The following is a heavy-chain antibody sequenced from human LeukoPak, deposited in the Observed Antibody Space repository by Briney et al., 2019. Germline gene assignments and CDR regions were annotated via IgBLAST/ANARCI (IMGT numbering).Heavy chain of an antibody. J-gene: IGHJ4*02. CDR3: ARYKSDSGRYSDFDY. Sequence: GRSLRLSCAASGFTFSSYAMHWVRQAPGKGLEWVAVISYDGSNKYYADSVKGRFTISRDNSKNTLYLQMNSLRAEDTAVYYCARYKSDSGRYSDFDYWGQGTLVTASS. CDR2: ISYDGSNK. D-gene: IGHD1-26*01. CDR1: GFTFSSYA. V-gene: IGHV3-30-3*01.